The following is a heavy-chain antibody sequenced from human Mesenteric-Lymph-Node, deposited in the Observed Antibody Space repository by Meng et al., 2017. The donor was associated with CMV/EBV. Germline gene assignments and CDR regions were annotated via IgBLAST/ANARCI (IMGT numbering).Heavy chain of an antibody. D-gene: IGHD6-19*01. J-gene: IGHJ6*02. CDR3: ARDPEYSSGRDYYYYYGMDV. CDR2: INPNSGGT. Sequence: ASVKVSCKASGYTFTGYYMHWVRQAPGQGLEWMGWINPNSGGTNYAQKFQGRVTMTRDTSISTAYMELSRLRSDDTAVYYCARDPEYSSGRDYYYYYGMDVWGQGTTVTVSS. CDR1: GYTFTGYY. V-gene: IGHV1-2*02.